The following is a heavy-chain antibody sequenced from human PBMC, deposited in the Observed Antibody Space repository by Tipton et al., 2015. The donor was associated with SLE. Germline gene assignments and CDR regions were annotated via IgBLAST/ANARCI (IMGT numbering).Heavy chain of an antibody. D-gene: IGHD6-6*01. CDR2: IRYDGSNK. J-gene: IGHJ2*01. Sequence: SLRLSCAASGFTFSSYGMHWVRQAPGKGLEWVAFIRYDGSNKYYADSVKGRFTISRDNSKNTLYLQMNSLRAEDTAVYYCARDYSSSSWYFDLWGRGTLVTVSS. CDR3: ARDYSSSSWYFDL. CDR1: GFTFSSYG. V-gene: IGHV3-30*02.